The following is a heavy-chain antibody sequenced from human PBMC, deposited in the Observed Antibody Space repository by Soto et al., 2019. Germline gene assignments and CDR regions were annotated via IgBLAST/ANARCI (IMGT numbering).Heavy chain of an antibody. J-gene: IGHJ6*03. Sequence: GGSLRLSCAASGFTFSSYWMHWVRQAPGKGLVWVSRINSDGSSTSYADSVKGRFTISRDNAKNTLYLQMNSLRAEDTAVYYCARTAAEDYDILTGYSRRDTYMDVWGKGTTVTVSS. D-gene: IGHD3-9*01. CDR3: ARTAAEDYDILTGYSRRDTYMDV. CDR2: INSDGSST. CDR1: GFTFSSYW. V-gene: IGHV3-74*01.